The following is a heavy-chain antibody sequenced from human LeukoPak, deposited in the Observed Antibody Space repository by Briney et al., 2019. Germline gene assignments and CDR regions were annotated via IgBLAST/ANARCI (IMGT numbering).Heavy chain of an antibody. D-gene: IGHD5-18*01. CDR1: GGSFSGYY. J-gene: IGHJ4*02. V-gene: IGHV4-34*01. CDR2: INHSGST. Sequence: SETLSLTCAVYGGSFSGYYWSWIRQPPGKGLEWIGEINHSGSTNYNPSLKSRVTISVDTSKNQFSLKLSSVTAADTAVYYCARGLGYSYGPHFEYWGQGTLVTVSS. CDR3: ARGLGYSYGPHFEY.